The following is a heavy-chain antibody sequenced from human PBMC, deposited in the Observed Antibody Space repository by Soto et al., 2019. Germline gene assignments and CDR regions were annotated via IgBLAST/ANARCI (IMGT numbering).Heavy chain of an antibody. V-gene: IGHV3-30*03. D-gene: IGHD2-8*02. Sequence: QVQLVESGGGVVQPGRSLRLSCAVSGFTVSTYGMHWVRQAQGKGLEWVEVISRDGGTKYYADSVKGRFTISRDNSRNTLFLEMNSLRGDDMAVYYCTGEVASGYWGQGTLVTVSS. CDR1: GFTVSTYG. J-gene: IGHJ4*02. CDR2: ISRDGGTK. CDR3: TGEVASGY.